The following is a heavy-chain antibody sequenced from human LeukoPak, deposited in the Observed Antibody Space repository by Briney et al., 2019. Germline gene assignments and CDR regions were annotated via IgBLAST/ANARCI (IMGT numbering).Heavy chain of an antibody. CDR1: GFTFSSYW. D-gene: IGHD3-10*01. CDR2: IKQDGSEK. CDR3: AKGAFRDQVQGYYYMDV. Sequence: GGSLRLSFAASGFTFSSYWMSWVRQAPGKGLEWVANIKQDGSEKYYVDSVKGRFIISRDNAKNSLYLQMNSLRAEETAVYYCAKGAFRDQVQGYYYMDVWGKGTTVTVSS. J-gene: IGHJ6*03. V-gene: IGHV3-7*01.